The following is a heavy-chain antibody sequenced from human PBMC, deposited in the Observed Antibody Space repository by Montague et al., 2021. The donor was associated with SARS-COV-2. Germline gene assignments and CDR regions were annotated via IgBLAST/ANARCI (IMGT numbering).Heavy chain of an antibody. CDR1: GFTFSSYA. CDR3: AKAYSSSWWNWFDP. J-gene: IGHJ5*02. V-gene: IGHV3-23*03. Sequence: SLRLSCAASGFTFSSYAMSWVRQAPGKGLEWVSVIHNGDGNTYYGDSVKGRFTISRDNSKSTLYLQMNSLRAEDTAVYYCAKAYSSSWWNWFDPWGQGTLVTVSS. D-gene: IGHD6-13*01. CDR2: IHNGDGNT.